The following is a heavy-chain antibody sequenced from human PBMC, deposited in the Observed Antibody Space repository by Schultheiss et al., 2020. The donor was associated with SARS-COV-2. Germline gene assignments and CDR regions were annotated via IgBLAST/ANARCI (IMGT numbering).Heavy chain of an antibody. CDR1: DNSLSSSGYF. V-gene: IGHV4-39*07. CDR2: INYSGTS. J-gene: IGHJ4*02. Sequence: SQTLSLTCDVSDNSLSSSGYFWGWVRQPPGKGLEWIGSINYSGTSYYNPSLKSRVTIPIDTSRNQFSLKLNSVSAADTAVYFCARQIKVGSYYNSATLSFIWGRGALVTVSS. D-gene: IGHD5-24*01. CDR3: ARQIKVGSYYNSATLSFI.